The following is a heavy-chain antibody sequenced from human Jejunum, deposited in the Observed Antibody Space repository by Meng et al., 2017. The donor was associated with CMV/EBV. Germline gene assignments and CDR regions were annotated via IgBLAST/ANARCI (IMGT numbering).Heavy chain of an antibody. V-gene: IGHV4-61*02. J-gene: IGHJ4*02. CDR3: ARDKYSGYDFDY. CDR1: GGSIGSGSYF. CDR2: VYKSGST. D-gene: IGHD5-12*01. Sequence: TVSGGSIGSGSYFWHWIRQPAGKGLEWIGRVYKSGSTDYNPSLKSRVTISVDTSKNQFSLNLSSVTAADTAVYYCARDKYSGYDFDYWGQGTLVTVSS.